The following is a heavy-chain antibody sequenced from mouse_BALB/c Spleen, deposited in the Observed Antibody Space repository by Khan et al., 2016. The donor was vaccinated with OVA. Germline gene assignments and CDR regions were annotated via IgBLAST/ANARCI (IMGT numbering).Heavy chain of an antibody. J-gene: IGHJ3*01. D-gene: IGHD1-2*01. CDR3: ARELRLGGFAY. CDR1: GFSLTGFG. Sequence: QVQLKESGPGLVAPSQSLSITCTVSGFSLTGFGINWVRQPPGKGLAWLGMIWGDGSTDYNSALKSRLSISQDNSKSQVFLKMNSLQTDDTARDYGARELRLGGFAYWGQGTLVTVSA. CDR2: IWGDGST. V-gene: IGHV2-6-7*01.